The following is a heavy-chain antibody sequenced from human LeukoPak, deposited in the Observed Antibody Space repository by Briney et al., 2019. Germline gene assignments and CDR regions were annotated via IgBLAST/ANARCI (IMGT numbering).Heavy chain of an antibody. V-gene: IGHV1-69*13. J-gene: IGHJ4*02. CDR3: ARGGSGWSNFDY. CDR2: IIPIFGTA. D-gene: IGHD6-19*01. Sequence: ASVKVSCKASGGTFSSYAISWVRQAPGQGLEWMGGIIPIFGTANYAQKFQGRVTITADESTSTAYMELSMLSSEDTAVYYCARGGSGWSNFDYWGQGTLVTVSS. CDR1: GGTFSSYA.